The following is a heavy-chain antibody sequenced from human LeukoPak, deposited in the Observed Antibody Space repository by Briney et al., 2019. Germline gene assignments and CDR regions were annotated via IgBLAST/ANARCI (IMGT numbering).Heavy chain of an antibody. V-gene: IGHV1-18*01. CDR3: ATDLGYCSSTTCDTFDY. CDR1: GYTFTSSG. CDR2: ISTHDVNT. Sequence: ASVKVSCKAYGYTFTSSGISWVRQAPGQGLEWMGWISTHDVNTKYAQKLQGRVTLTTDTSTSTAYMELRSLRSDDTAVYYCATDLGYCSSTTCDTFDYWGQGTLVTVSS. J-gene: IGHJ4*02. D-gene: IGHD2-2*01.